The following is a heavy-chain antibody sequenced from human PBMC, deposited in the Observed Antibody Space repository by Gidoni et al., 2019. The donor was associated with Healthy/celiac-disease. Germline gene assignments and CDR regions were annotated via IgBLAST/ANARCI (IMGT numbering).Heavy chain of an antibody. Sequence: EVQLVESGGGLVQPGGSLRLSCAASGFTFSSYEMNWVRQAPGKGLEWFSYISSSGSTIYYADSVKGRFTISRDNAKNSLYLQMNSLRAEDTAVYYCASLTGDWGSSYYYGMDVWGQGTTVTVSS. CDR2: ISSSGSTI. D-gene: IGHD7-27*01. CDR1: GFTFSSYE. CDR3: ASLTGDWGSSYYYGMDV. J-gene: IGHJ6*02. V-gene: IGHV3-48*03.